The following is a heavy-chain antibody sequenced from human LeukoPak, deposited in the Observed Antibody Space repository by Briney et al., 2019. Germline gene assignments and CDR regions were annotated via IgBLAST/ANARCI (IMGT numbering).Heavy chain of an antibody. Sequence: GGSLRLSCSASGFAFSTYAMHWVRQAPGKRLEYVSDISSNGGSTYYADSVKGRFTISRDNAKNSLFLHMNNLRDEDTAVYYCARLTGSGYYYFDYWGQGTLVTVSS. D-gene: IGHD3-22*01. J-gene: IGHJ4*02. V-gene: IGHV3-64*04. CDR1: GFAFSTYA. CDR3: ARLTGSGYYYFDY. CDR2: ISSNGGST.